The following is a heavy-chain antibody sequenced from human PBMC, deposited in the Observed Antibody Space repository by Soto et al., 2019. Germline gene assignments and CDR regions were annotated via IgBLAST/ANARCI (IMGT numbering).Heavy chain of an antibody. J-gene: IGHJ4*02. CDR2: LSGSGVNA. Sequence: EVQLLESGGGLVQPGGSLRLSCAASGFTFSSYAMTWVRQAPGKGLEYVSTLSGSGVNAYYADSVKGRFTISRDNSKNTLNLQMNSLRVEDTAIYYCAKPLQVYWGQGTQVTVSS. CDR1: GFTFSSYA. CDR3: AKPLQVY. V-gene: IGHV3-23*01.